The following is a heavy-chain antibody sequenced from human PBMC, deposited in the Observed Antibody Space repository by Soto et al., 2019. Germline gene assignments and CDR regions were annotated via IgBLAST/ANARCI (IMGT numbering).Heavy chain of an antibody. J-gene: IGHJ4*02. Sequence: ASVKVSCKASGYTFTSYYIHCVRQAPGQGLEWMGIINPTGGSTSYAQKFQGRVTMTRDTSTSTVYMELSSLRSEDTAMYYCAREGSMVRGVIYCSDYWGQGTQVTVSS. CDR1: GYTFTSYY. V-gene: IGHV1-46*01. CDR3: AREGSMVRGVIYCSDY. D-gene: IGHD3-10*01. CDR2: INPTGGST.